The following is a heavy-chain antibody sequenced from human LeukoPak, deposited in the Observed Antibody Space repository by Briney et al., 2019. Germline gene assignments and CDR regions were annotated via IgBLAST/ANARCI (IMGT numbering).Heavy chain of an antibody. CDR3: AKETVTTRWFDP. J-gene: IGHJ5*02. CDR1: GFTFSNYG. Sequence: GGSLRLSCAASGFTFSNYGMHWVRQAPGKGLEWVAFIRYDGSNKFYADSVKGRFTISRDNSKNTLYLQMDSLRIEDTAMYYCAKETVTTRWFDPWGQGTLVTVSS. CDR2: IRYDGSNK. V-gene: IGHV3-30*02. D-gene: IGHD4-17*01.